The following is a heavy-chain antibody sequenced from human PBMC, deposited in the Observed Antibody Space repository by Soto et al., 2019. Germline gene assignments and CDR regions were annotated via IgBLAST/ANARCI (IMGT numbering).Heavy chain of an antibody. V-gene: IGHV1-46*01. J-gene: IGHJ6*02. Sequence: QVQLVQSGAEVKKPGASVKISCKASGYTFTTYYLHWVRQAPGQGLEWMGIINPDTGSTSSAQNFRGRLSVTRDTSTSTVYMELYSLSSEDTAVYYCARDPNFSLTFHYYGMDVWGQGTTVTVSS. CDR3: ARDPNFSLTFHYYGMDV. CDR2: INPDTGST. CDR1: GYTFTTYY.